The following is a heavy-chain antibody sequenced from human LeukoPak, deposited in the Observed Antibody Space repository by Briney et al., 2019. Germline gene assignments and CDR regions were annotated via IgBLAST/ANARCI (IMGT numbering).Heavy chain of an antibody. CDR2: IYPGDSDT. CDR3: ARLNGGYCSSTSCYHLDY. D-gene: IGHD2-2*01. CDR1: GYSFTSYW. Sequence: GESLKISCKGSGYSFTSYWIGWVRQMPGKGLEWMGIIYPGDSDTRNSPSFQGQVTFSADKSISTAYLQWSSLKASDTAMYFCARLNGGYCSSTSCYHLDYWGQGTLVTVSS. V-gene: IGHV5-51*01. J-gene: IGHJ4*02.